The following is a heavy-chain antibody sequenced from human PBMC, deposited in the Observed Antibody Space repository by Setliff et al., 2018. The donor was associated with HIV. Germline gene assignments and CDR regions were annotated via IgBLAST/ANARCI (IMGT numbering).Heavy chain of an antibody. CDR2: INTETGKP. CDR1: GYTLTTYG. Sequence: EASVKVSCKASGYTLTTYGISWVRQAPGQGPEWMGWINTETGKPMYAQGFRGRLVFSLDTSVNTAYLQINSLKAEDIAMYYCARVGSYWSTFDYWGQGALVTVSS. D-gene: IGHD2-8*02. V-gene: IGHV7-4-1*02. J-gene: IGHJ4*02. CDR3: ARVGSYWSTFDY.